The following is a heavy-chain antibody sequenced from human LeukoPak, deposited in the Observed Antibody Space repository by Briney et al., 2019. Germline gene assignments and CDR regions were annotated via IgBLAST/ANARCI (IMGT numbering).Heavy chain of an antibody. CDR1: GFTFSSHW. CDR2: INGDGSNT. CDR3: ARDTFQPGLIDS. J-gene: IGHJ4*02. Sequence: PGGSLRLSCAASGFTFSSHWMHWVRQAPGKGLVWVSRINGDGSNTTYADSVKGRFTISRDDARKTLYLQLSSLRVEDTAVYYCARDTFQPGLIDSWGQGTLVTVSS. D-gene: IGHD2-2*01. V-gene: IGHV3-74*03.